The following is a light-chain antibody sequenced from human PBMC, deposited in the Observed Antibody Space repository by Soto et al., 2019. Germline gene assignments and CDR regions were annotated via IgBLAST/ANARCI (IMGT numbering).Light chain of an antibody. V-gene: IGLV1-44*01. CDR1: SSNIGSNT. CDR2: SNN. J-gene: IGLJ2*01. CDR3: AALDDSLNGPV. Sequence: QPVLTQPPSASGTPGQRVTISCSGSSSNIGSNTVNWYQQLPGTAPKLLIYSNNQRPSVVPDRFSGSKSGTSASLAISGLQSEDEAAYDCAALDDSLNGPVFGVGTKVTVL.